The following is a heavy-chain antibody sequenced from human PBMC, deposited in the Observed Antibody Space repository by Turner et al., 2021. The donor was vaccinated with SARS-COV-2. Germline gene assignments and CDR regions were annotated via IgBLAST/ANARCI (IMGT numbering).Heavy chain of an antibody. J-gene: IGHJ4*02. V-gene: IGHV1-69*02. Sequence: QVPLVQSGAEVKKPGSSVQVSCKASGGTLSSYTISWVRQAPGQGLEWMGRIIPILCITNYAQKFQGRVTITADKSTSTAYMDLNILRSEDTAVYYCASRWFGELPFDYWGQGTLVTVSS. CDR3: ASRWFGELPFDY. CDR1: GGTLSSYT. CDR2: IIPILCIT. D-gene: IGHD3-10*01.